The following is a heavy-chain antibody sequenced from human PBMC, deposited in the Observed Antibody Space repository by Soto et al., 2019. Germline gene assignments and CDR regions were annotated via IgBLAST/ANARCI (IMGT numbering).Heavy chain of an antibody. V-gene: IGHV3-48*03. J-gene: IGHJ2*01. CDR2: ISGSASSI. Sequence: EVQLVESGGGLVQPGGPLRLSWEPFDLNLRSMKLNGARQAPGKGLEWVSYISGSASSIYYADSVKGRFTISRDNAKNSLYLQMNSLRAEDTAVYYCTRGRPGGWYFDLWGRGTLVTVS. CDR3: TRGRPGGWYFDL. D-gene: IGHD3-10*01. CDR1: DLNLRSMK.